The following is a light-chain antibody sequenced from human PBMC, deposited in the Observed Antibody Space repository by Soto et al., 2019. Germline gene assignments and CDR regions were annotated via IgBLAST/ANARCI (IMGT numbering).Light chain of an antibody. Sequence: PGERVTLSCRASQSVSSSYLTWYQQKPGQAPRLLIYDASNRATGIPARFSGSGSGTDFTLTISSLEPEDFAVYYCQQFSSYPLTFGGGTKVDIK. CDR2: DAS. CDR3: QQFSSYPLT. V-gene: IGKV3-20*01. J-gene: IGKJ4*01. CDR1: QSVSSSY.